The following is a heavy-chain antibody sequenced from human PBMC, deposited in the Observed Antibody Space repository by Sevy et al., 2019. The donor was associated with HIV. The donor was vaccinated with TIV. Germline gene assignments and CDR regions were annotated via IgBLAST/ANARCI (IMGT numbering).Heavy chain of an antibody. V-gene: IGHV3-33*06. CDR1: GFTLRNYG. J-gene: IGHJ4*02. CDR2: IWNDMTNK. Sequence: GGSLRLSCVASGFTLRNYGMHWVRQAPGKGLEWVATIWNDMTNKYYADSAKGRFTISRDNSKNTLYLQMNSLRAEDTAVYYCAKDPITYYDFWSGPPGTSPFDYWGQGTLVTVSS. D-gene: IGHD3-3*01. CDR3: AKDPITYYDFWSGPPGTSPFDY.